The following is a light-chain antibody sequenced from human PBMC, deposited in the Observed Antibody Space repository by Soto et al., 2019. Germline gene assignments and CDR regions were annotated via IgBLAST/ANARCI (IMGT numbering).Light chain of an antibody. V-gene: IGKV4-1*01. Sequence: IVMTQSPDSLAVSLGERATINCRSSQSVFYSSNNKNYLAWYQQKPGQPPKQLIYWASTRESGVPDRFSGSGSGTDFTLTISSLQAGDVAVYYCQQYFSTWTFGQGTKVEIK. J-gene: IGKJ1*01. CDR3: QQYFSTWT. CDR2: WAS. CDR1: QSVFYSSNNKNY.